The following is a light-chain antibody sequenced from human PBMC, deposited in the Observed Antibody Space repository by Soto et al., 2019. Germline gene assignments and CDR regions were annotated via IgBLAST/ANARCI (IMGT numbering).Light chain of an antibody. Sequence: EIVLTQSPGTLSLSPGERATLSCRASQSVSSSYLAWYQQKPGQAPRLLIYGASSRATGTPDRCSGSGSGPDFPLTISRLEPEDSAVYYCQQYGSSGYTFGQGTKLEIK. CDR1: QSVSSSY. J-gene: IGKJ2*01. CDR3: QQYGSSGYT. V-gene: IGKV3-20*01. CDR2: GAS.